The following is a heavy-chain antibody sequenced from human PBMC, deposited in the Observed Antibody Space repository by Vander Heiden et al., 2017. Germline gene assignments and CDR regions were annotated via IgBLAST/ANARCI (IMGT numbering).Heavy chain of an antibody. J-gene: IGHJ6*02. V-gene: IGHV3-9*01. CDR3: IKETSAGGADV. D-gene: IGHD1-26*01. CDR2: INWNSGRI. Sequence: ELKLVESGGDLVQPGGSLRLSCAASGFTFPDYSMHWVRQVPGKCLQWVSGINWNSGRIGYADSVKGRFTISRDNAKNSLYLQMNSLRGEDTALYYCIKETSAGGADVWGQGTTVTVSS. CDR1: GFTFPDYS.